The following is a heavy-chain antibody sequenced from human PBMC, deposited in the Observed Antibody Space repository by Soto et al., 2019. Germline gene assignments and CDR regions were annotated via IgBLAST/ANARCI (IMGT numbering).Heavy chain of an antibody. J-gene: IGHJ6*02. Sequence: GSLRLSCAASGSTFSGYGMHWVRQPPGKGLEWVAVIWYDGSEKYYADSVQGRFAISRDNSFLYLDLNSLRVEDTAVYYCVKNRRRSLDAMAVWGQGPTVTGSS. CDR2: IWYDGSEK. CDR3: VKNRRRSLDAMAV. V-gene: IGHV3-33*03. CDR1: GSTFSGYG.